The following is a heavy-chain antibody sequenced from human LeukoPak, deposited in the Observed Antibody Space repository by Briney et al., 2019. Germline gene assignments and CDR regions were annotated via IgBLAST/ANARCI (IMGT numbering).Heavy chain of an antibody. CDR2: IYYSGST. CDR1: GGSISSYY. Sequence: SETLSLTCTVSGGSISSYYWSWIRQPPGKGLEWIGYIYYSGSTNYNPSLKSRASISVDTSKNHFSLKLTSVTAADTAVYYCVRHGSGKSPDYWGQGTLVTVSS. J-gene: IGHJ4*02. V-gene: IGHV4-59*08. CDR3: VRHGSGKSPDY. D-gene: IGHD4-23*01.